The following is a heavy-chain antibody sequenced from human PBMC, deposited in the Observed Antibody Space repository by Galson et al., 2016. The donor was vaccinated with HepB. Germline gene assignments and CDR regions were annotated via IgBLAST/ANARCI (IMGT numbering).Heavy chain of an antibody. J-gene: IGHJ3*01. CDR3: ARDSANSAIDVFDV. CDR1: GFTFSSYA. Sequence: SLRLSCAASGFTFSSYAMHWVRQAPGKGLEWVAVIPNDGGNKYYADSVRGRFTISRDDSKNTLFLQMNSLTTEDTAVYFCARDSANSAIDVFDVWGQGTMVTVSS. D-gene: IGHD4/OR15-4a*01. V-gene: IGHV3-30-3*01. CDR2: IPNDGGNK.